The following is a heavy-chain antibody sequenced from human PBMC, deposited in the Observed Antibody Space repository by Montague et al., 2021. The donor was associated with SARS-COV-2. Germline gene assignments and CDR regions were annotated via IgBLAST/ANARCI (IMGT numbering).Heavy chain of an antibody. CDR1: GVVELRRR. V-gene: IGHV4-4*07. J-gene: IGHJ3*02. D-gene: IGHD1-14*01. CDR3: ARETMTADAFDI. CDR2: LLLDKKT. Sequence: SETLSLTCTVSGVVELRRRSDEHTSELQSLAYLVCRLLLDKKTDYNPSLKSRVTISRDTSKNQFSLKVRSVTAADTAIYYCARETMTADAFDIWGQGTMVTVSS.